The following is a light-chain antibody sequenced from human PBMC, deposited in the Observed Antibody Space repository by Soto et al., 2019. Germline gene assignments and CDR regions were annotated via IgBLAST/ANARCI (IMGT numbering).Light chain of an antibody. CDR2: GAS. V-gene: IGKV3-20*01. Sequence: EIVLTQSPGTLSLSPGDRATLSCRASQSVSRSDFARYQQQAAQAPRLLIYGASSRATGIPDRFSGSGSGTDFTLTISRLEPEDFVVYYCQQYGSSPLYTFGQGTKLEI. J-gene: IGKJ2*01. CDR3: QQYGSSPLYT. CDR1: QSVSRSD.